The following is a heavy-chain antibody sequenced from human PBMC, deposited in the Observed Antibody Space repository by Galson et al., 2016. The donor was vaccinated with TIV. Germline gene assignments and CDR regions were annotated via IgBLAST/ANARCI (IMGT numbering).Heavy chain of an antibody. CDR1: GGTLTSYA. CDR3: VNIQKTNTYDS. V-gene: IGHV1-69*06. D-gene: IGHD2-15*01. Sequence: SVKVSCKASGGTLTSYAINWVRQAPGQGLEWMGGIIPLSHTPNYAQKYHDRIKIVADKSTGTVYMELRRLTSEDTAVYYCVNIQKTNTYDSWGRGTLVTVSS. J-gene: IGHJ4*02. CDR2: IIPLSHTP.